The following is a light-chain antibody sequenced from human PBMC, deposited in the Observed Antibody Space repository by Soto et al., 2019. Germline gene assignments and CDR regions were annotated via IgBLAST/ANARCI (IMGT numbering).Light chain of an antibody. CDR3: SSYSSINTYV. CDR1: SSDIGSYNY. CDR2: EVT. J-gene: IGLJ1*01. Sequence: QSALTQPASVSGSPGQSITISCTGTSSDIGSYNYVSWYQQYPGKAPKLMIFEVTNRPSGVSNRFSGSKSGSTASLTISGLQAEDEADYYCSSYSSINTYVFGSGTKLTVL. V-gene: IGLV2-14*01.